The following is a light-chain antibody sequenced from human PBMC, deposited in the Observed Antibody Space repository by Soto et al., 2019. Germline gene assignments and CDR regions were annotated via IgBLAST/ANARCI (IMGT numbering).Light chain of an antibody. Sequence: QSVLTQPASVSGSPGQSITISCTGTSSDVGAYNYVSWYQQHPGKAPKVLIYDVSNRPSGVSNRFSGSKSGNTASLTISGLQAEDEVYFYGNANTGGSTFFVSGTGSK. CDR3: NANTGGSTFFV. V-gene: IGLV2-14*03. CDR2: DVS. CDR1: SSDVGAYNY. J-gene: IGLJ1*01.